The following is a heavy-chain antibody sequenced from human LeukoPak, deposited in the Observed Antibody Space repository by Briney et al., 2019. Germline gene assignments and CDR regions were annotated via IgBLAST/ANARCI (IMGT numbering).Heavy chain of an antibody. J-gene: IGHJ4*02. CDR1: GGSISSGSYY. Sequence: PSETLSLTCTVSGGSISSGSYYWGWIRQPPGKGLEWIGSMYYSGNTHYNPSLKSRVTISVDTSKNQFSLKLSSVTAADTAVYYSARQAIGFGEFHFDYWGQGTLVTVSS. CDR3: ARQAIGFGEFHFDY. CDR2: MYYSGNT. V-gene: IGHV4-39*01. D-gene: IGHD3-10*01.